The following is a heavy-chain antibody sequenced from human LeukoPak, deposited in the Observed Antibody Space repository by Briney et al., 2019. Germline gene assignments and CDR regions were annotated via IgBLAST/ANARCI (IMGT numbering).Heavy chain of an antibody. CDR1: GGSISTYY. D-gene: IGHD3-3*01. Sequence: PSETLSLTCTLSGGSISTYYWSWIRQPPGKGLEWIGYIYYSGSSSYNPSLKSRGTISVDTSKNQFPLKLSPVTAADTAVYYCARGSITVVPAFDIWGQGTMVTVSS. CDR3: ARGSITVVPAFDI. V-gene: IGHV4-59*12. CDR2: IYYSGSS. J-gene: IGHJ3*02.